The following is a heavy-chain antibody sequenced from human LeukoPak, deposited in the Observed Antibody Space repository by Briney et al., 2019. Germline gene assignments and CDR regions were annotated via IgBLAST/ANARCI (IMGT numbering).Heavy chain of an antibody. CDR1: GGSISSGGYS. J-gene: IGHJ4*02. CDR3: ARVRAPGGGDYFDY. D-gene: IGHD2-2*01. Sequence: SETLSLTCAVSGGSISSGGYSWSWIRQPPGKGLEWIGYIYHSGSTHYNPSLKSRVTISVDRSKNQFSLKLSSVTAADTAVYYCARVRAPGGGDYFDYWGQGTLVTVSS. V-gene: IGHV4-30-2*01. CDR2: IYHSGST.